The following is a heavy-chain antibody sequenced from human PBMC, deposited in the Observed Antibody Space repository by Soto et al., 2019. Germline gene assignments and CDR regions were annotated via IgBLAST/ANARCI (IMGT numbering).Heavy chain of an antibody. CDR3: ARGHVQELATSYYYHMDV. CDR2: IVPNFSVE. D-gene: IGHD6-13*01. CDR1: GGTFSNSA. V-gene: IGHV1-69*01. Sequence: QVQLVQSGAEVKKPGSSVKVSCKASGGTFSNSAINWVRQAPGQGLEWMGGIVPNFSVEHYAQRFQGRVTITADEYTSTAYMELSSLTSDDTAVYYCARGHVQELATSYYYHMDVWGPGTTVTVSS. J-gene: IGHJ6*02.